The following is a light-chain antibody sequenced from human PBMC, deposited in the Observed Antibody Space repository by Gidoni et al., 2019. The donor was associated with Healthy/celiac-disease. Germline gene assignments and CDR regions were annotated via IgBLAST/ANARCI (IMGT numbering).Light chain of an antibody. CDR3: QQRSNWLPYT. V-gene: IGKV3-11*01. CDR1: QSVSSY. Sequence: EIVFTQSPATLSWSPGERATRSCMGSQSVSSYLAWYQQNPGQAPRLLIYAASTRATGSPARFSGSGSGTDFNLTISILEPEDFAVYYCQQRSNWLPYTFGQGTKLEIK. CDR2: AAS. J-gene: IGKJ2*01.